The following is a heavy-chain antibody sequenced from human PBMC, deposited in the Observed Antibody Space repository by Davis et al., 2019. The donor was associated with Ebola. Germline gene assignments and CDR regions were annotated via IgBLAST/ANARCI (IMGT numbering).Heavy chain of an antibody. CDR1: GASISSDDYY. CDR3: ASWGREGY. CDR2: ISYGGST. V-gene: IGHV4-31*03. J-gene: IGHJ4*02. D-gene: IGHD3-16*01. Sequence: SETLSLTCTVSGASISSDDYYWTWIRQHPGKGLEWIGYISYGGSTYYNPSLKSRVTISVYTSKNQFSLKLSSVTAADTAVYYCASWGREGYWGQGTLVTVSS.